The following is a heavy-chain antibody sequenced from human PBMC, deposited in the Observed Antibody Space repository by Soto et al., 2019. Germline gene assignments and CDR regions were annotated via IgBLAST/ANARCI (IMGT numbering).Heavy chain of an antibody. V-gene: IGHV1-69*05. J-gene: IGHJ5*02. CDR3: ARKHSLDYIRWGLDP. D-gene: IGHD4-4*01. Sequence: SVKVSCKASGGTFSSYAISWVRQAPGQGLEWMGGIIPIFGTANYAQKFQGRVTMTRDTSIDTAYLELTGLTSDDTAIYYCARKHSLDYIRWGLDPWGQGTLVTVSS. CDR2: IIPIFGTA. CDR1: GGTFSSYA.